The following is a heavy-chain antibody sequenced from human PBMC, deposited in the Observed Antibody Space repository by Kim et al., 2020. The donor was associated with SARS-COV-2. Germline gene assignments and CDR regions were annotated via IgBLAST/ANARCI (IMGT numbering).Heavy chain of an antibody. Sequence: KGRFTISRDNSKNTLYLQMNSRRAEDTAVYYCARDGSSIAARLGWGGMDVWGQGTTVTVSS. V-gene: IGHV3-30*01. J-gene: IGHJ6*02. CDR3: ARDGSSIAARLGWGGMDV. D-gene: IGHD6-6*01.